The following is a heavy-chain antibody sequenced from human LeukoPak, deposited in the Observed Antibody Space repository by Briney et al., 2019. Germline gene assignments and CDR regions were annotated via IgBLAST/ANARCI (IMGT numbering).Heavy chain of an antibody. CDR1: GFSFSSYG. CDR3: AKANRDHLSHYYGVDV. V-gene: IGHV3-30*02. CDR2: IRHDGTET. D-gene: IGHD3-10*01. Sequence: GGSLRLSCAASGFSFSSYGMHWLRQAPGKGPESVALIRHDGTETYHADSVKGRFSISRDDSKSTFYLQMNSLRPEDTAVYYCAKANRDHLSHYYGVDVWGPGTTV. J-gene: IGHJ6*02.